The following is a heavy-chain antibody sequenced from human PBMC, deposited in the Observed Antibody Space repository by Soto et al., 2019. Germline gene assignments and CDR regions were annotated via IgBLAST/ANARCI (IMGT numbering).Heavy chain of an antibody. J-gene: IGHJ4*02. CDR3: ARVPKDFWSGYPPMYYFDY. D-gene: IGHD3-3*01. Sequence: ASVKVSCKASGGTFSSYAISWVRQAPGQGLEWMGGIIPILGTANYAQKFQGRVTITADESTSTAYMELSSLRSEDTAVYYCARVPKDFWSGYPPMYYFDYWGQGTLVTVSS. V-gene: IGHV1-69*13. CDR2: IIPILGTA. CDR1: GGTFSSYA.